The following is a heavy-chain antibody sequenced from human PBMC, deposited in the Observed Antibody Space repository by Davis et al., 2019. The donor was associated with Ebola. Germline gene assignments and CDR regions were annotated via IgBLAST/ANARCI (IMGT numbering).Heavy chain of an antibody. CDR2: IKQDGSEK. V-gene: IGHV3-7*03. D-gene: IGHD3-22*01. CDR1: GFTFSSYW. Sequence: GESLKISCAASGFTFSSYWMSWLRQAPGKGLEWAANIKQDGSEKYYVDSVQGRFTISRDNAKNSLYLQMNSLRAEDTAVYYCARDRYYYDSSGSGCFDLWGRGTLVTVSS. J-gene: IGHJ2*01. CDR3: ARDRYYYDSSGSGCFDL.